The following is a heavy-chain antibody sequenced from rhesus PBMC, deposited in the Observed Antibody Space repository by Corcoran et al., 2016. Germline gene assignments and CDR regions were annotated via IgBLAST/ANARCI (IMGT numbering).Heavy chain of an antibody. V-gene: IGHV4-106*01. CDR3: WLDQFDV. J-gene: IGHJ5-1*01. Sequence: QVQLQESGPGLVKPSETLSLTCAVSGGSISDSSFLRCVRQPPGKGLEWIGYIYGGGGATSYNTSLKNRVTISRDTSKNQFSLKLTSVTAADTAVYYCWLDQFDVWGAGILVTVSS. CDR2: IYGGGGAT. D-gene: IGHD2-33*01. CDR1: GGSISDSSF.